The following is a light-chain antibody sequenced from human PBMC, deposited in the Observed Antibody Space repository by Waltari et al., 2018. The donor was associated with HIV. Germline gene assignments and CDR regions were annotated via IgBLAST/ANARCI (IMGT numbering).Light chain of an antibody. J-gene: IGKJ1*01. CDR3: QQYGISPRT. Sequence: EIVLTQSPGTLSLSPGERATLSCRASQSVSSSQLAWYQQRPGQAPRLLIYGASSRATGIPDRFSGIGSGTDFTLTISRLEPEDCVVYYCQQYGISPRTFGQGTKVEIK. CDR2: GAS. V-gene: IGKV3-20*01. CDR1: QSVSSSQ.